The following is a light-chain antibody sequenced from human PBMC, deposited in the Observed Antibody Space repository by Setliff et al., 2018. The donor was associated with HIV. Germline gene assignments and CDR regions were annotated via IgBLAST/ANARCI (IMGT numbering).Light chain of an antibody. V-gene: IGLV1-40*01. Sequence: QSVLTQPPSVSGAPGQRVTISCTGSSSNIGAAYDVHWYRQFPGTAPKLLIYGNINRPSGVPDRFSGSKSGTSGSLTITGLQAEDEADYYCQPYDSSLSAHVFGTGTKVTVL. CDR2: GNI. J-gene: IGLJ1*01. CDR3: QPYDSSLSAHV. CDR1: SSNIGAAYD.